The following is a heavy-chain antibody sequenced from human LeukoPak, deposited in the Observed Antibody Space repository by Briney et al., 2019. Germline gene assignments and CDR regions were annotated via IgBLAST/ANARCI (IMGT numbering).Heavy chain of an antibody. CDR2: INHSGST. CDR1: GGSFSGYY. V-gene: IGHV4-34*01. D-gene: IGHD5-18*01. J-gene: IGHJ4*02. CDR3: ARGLRRYSYGATGDY. Sequence: PSETLSLTCAAYGGSFSGYYWSWIRQPPGKGLEWIGEINHSGSTNYNPSLKSRVTISVDTSKNQFSLKLSSVTAADTAVYYCARGLRRYSYGATGDYWGQGTLVTVSS.